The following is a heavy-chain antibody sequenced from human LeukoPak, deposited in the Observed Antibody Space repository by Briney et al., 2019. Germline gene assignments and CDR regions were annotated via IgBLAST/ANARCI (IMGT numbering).Heavy chain of an antibody. Sequence: PGGSLTLSCAASGFSFSTSEMNWVRQAPGTGQEGVSYISSNGTTIVYADSVKGRFTTSRDNAKHSLYLEMNSLRDGDTAVYYCARDSQGSRLYSVDYWGQGALGTVSS. D-gene: IGHD3-10*01. V-gene: IGHV3-48*03. CDR1: GFSFSTSE. CDR3: ARDSQGSRLYSVDY. CDR2: ISSNGTTI. J-gene: IGHJ4*02.